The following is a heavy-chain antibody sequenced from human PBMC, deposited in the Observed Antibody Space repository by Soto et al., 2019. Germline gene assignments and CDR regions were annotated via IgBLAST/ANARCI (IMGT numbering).Heavy chain of an antibody. CDR2: IYYCGST. CDR1: GGSISSGDYY. D-gene: IGHD1-1*01. V-gene: IGHV4-30-4*01. J-gene: IGHJ4*02. Sequence: QVQLQESGPGLVKPSQTLSLTCTVSGGSISSGDYYWSWIRQPPGKGLEWIGYIYYCGSTYYNPSLKSRVTISVDTSKNQFSLKLSTVTAADTAVYYCARELVGESSGNTYNWGAFDYWGQGTLVTDSS. CDR3: ARELVGESSGNTYNWGAFDY.